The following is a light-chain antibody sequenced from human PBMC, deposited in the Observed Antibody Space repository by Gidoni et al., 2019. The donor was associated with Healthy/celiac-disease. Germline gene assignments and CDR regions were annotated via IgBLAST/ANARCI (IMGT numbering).Light chain of an antibody. J-gene: IGLJ3*02. CDR2: GNN. V-gene: IGLV1-40*01. Sequence: QSVLTQPPSVSGAPGQRVTIACTGSSSDIGAGYDVHWYQHIPGTAPKLLIYGNNNRPSGVPDRFSGSKSGTSASLAITGLQAEDEADYYCQSFDSSLSGSVFGGGTKLTVL. CDR3: QSFDSSLSGSV. CDR1: SSDIGAGYD.